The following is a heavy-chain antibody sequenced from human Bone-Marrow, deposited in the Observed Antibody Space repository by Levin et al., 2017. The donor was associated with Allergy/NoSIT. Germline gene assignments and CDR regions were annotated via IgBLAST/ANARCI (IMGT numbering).Heavy chain of an antibody. V-gene: IGHV3-21*01. D-gene: IGHD2-15*01. Sequence: PGGSLRLSCVVSGFKMSGHTMNWVRQAPGKGLEWVSSITRDSDYINYAASVEGRFTISRDNAQNTLFLQMDGLTAEDTALHYCARDAKDCNDGLCYASHDGQSSYFLDAWGKGTWVTVSS. CDR1: GFKMSGHT. CDR2: ITRDSDYI. J-gene: IGHJ6*04. CDR3: ARDAKDCNDGLCYASHDGQSSYFLDA.